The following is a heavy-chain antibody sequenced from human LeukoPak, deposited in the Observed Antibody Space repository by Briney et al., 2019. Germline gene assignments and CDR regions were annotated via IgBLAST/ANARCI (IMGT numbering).Heavy chain of an antibody. Sequence: NPSETLSLTCTVSGGSISSGSYYWSWIRQPAGKGLEWIGRIYTSGSTNYNPSLKSRVTISVDTSKNQFSLKLSSVTAADTAVYYCARAPKRYQLLIYFDSWGQGTLVTVSS. CDR3: ARAPKRYQLLIYFDS. J-gene: IGHJ4*02. D-gene: IGHD2-2*01. V-gene: IGHV4-61*02. CDR1: GGSISSGSYY. CDR2: IYTSGST.